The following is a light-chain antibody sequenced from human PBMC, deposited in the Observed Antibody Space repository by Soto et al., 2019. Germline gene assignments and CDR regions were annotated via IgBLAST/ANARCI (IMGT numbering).Light chain of an antibody. CDR1: QSIGSNY. CDR2: GAS. V-gene: IGKV3-20*01. J-gene: IGKJ4*01. Sequence: EIVLTQSPGTLSLFPGERATLSCRTSQSIGSNYLAWYQQKPGQAPRLLIYGASSRATAIPDRFSGSGSGTDFTLTISRLEPEDFAVYYCQQYASSPLTFGRGTKVDIK. CDR3: QQYASSPLT.